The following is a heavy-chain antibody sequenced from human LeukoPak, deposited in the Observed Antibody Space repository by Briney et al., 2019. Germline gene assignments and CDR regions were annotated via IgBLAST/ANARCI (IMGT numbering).Heavy chain of an antibody. V-gene: IGHV4-34*01. CDR2: INHSGST. J-gene: IGHJ4*02. CDR1: GGSFSGYY. Sequence: SETLSLTCAVYGGSFSGYYWSWIRQPPGKGLEWIGEINHSGSTNYNPSLKSRVTISVDTSKNHFSLKLSSVTAADTAVYYCARAYGDNDYWGQGTLVTVSS. CDR3: ARAYGDNDY. D-gene: IGHD4-17*01.